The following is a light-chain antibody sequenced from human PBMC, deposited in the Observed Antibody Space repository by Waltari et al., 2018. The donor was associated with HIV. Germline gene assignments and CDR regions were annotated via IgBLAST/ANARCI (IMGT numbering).Light chain of an antibody. CDR1: QSVSSSY. J-gene: IGKJ4*01. CDR3: QQYGSSPNT. CDR2: GAS. Sequence: EIVLTQSPDTLSLSPGERATLSCRASQSVSSSYLAWYQQKPGQAPRLLIYGASSRATGIPDRFSGSGSGTDFTLTISRLEPEDFAVYYCQQYGSSPNTFGGGTKVEIK. V-gene: IGKV3-20*01.